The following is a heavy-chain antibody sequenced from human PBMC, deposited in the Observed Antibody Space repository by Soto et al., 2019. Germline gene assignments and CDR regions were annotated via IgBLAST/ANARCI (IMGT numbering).Heavy chain of an antibody. CDR1: GDSVSSNSAA. Sequence: SQTLSLTCAISGDSVSSNSAAWNWIRQSPSRGLEWLGRTYYRSKWYNDYAVSVKSRITINPDTSKNQFSLQLNSVTPEDTAVYYCARESYHYDYGWGSYRSRHNWFDPWGQGTLVTVSS. V-gene: IGHV6-1*01. CDR3: ARESYHYDYGWGSYRSRHNWFDP. D-gene: IGHD3-16*02. J-gene: IGHJ5*02. CDR2: TYYRSKWYN.